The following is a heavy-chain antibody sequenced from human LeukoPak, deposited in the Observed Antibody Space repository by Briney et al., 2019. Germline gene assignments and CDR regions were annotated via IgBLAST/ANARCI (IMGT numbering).Heavy chain of an antibody. CDR1: GGSFSGYY. Sequence: SETLSLTCAVYGGSFSGYYWSWIRQPPGKGLEWIGEINHSGSTNYNPSLKSRVTISVDTSKNQFSLELSSVTAADTAVYYCARDAKWLGFDYWGQGTLVTVSS. CDR3: ARDAKWLGFDY. V-gene: IGHV4-34*01. CDR2: INHSGST. D-gene: IGHD6-19*01. J-gene: IGHJ4*02.